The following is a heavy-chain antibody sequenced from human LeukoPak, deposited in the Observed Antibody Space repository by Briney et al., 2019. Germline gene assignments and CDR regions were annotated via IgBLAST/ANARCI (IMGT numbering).Heavy chain of an antibody. Sequence: ASVKVSCKASGYTFTIYAMNWVRQAPGQGLEWMGWINTNTGNPTYAQGFTGRFVFSLDTSVSTAYLRISSLKAEDTAVYYCASPGGKHSSGKYYYYYGMDVWGQGTTVTVSS. V-gene: IGHV7-4-1*02. CDR1: GYTFTIYA. J-gene: IGHJ6*02. D-gene: IGHD6-19*01. CDR2: INTNTGNP. CDR3: ASPGGKHSSGKYYYYYGMDV.